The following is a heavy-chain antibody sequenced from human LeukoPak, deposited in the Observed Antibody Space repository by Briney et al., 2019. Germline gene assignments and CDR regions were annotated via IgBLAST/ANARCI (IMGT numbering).Heavy chain of an antibody. J-gene: IGHJ4*02. D-gene: IGHD3-9*01. CDR2: ISGSGGIT. V-gene: IGHV3-23*01. CDR1: GFTFSSYV. Sequence: GGSLRLSCTASGFTFSSYVMSWVRQAPGKGLEWVSSISGSGGITYYADSVKGRFTISRDNSKNTLYLQMNSLRAEDTAVYYCAKDQSRFDWFTLRPSYFDYWGQGTLVTVSS. CDR3: AKDQSRFDWFTLRPSYFDY.